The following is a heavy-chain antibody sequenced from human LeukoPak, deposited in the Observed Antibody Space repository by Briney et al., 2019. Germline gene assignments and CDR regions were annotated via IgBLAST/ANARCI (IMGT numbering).Heavy chain of an antibody. V-gene: IGHV4-34*01. CDR2: INHSGST. J-gene: IGHJ4*02. CDR3: AKIVGLPATMAYFDY. D-gene: IGHD2-2*01. Sequence: SETLSLTCAVYGGSFSGYYWSWIRQPPGKGLEWIGEINHSGSTNYNPSLKSRVTISVDTSKNQFSLRLSSVTAADTAVYYCAKIVGLPATMAYFDYWGQGILITVSS. CDR1: GGSFSGYY.